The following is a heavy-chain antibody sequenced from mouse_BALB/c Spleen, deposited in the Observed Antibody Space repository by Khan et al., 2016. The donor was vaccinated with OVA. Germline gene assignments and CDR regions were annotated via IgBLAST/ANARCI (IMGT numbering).Heavy chain of an antibody. V-gene: IGHV14-3*02. CDR3: ATLYADPFAF. D-gene: IGHD2-13*01. CDR1: GFNIKDTY. CDR2: IDPPNDDS. Sequence: EVQLQQSGAELVKPGASVKLSCSASGFNIKDTYIHWMKQRPEQGLEWIGRIDPPNDDSKYGTKFQAKATLTADTSSNTTYSQLSSLTSEDTADYYCATLYADPFAFWGQGTLVSVSA. J-gene: IGHJ3*01.